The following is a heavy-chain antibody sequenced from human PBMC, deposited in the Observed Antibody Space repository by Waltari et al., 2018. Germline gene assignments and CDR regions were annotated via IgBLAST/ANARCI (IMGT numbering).Heavy chain of an antibody. J-gene: IGHJ4*02. CDR3: AREIVPAAAFDY. D-gene: IGHD2-2*01. V-gene: IGHV3-33*01. CDR1: GFTFSSYG. CDR2: IWYDGSNK. Sequence: QVQLVESGGGVVQPGRSLRLSCAASGFTFSSYGMHWVRQAPGKGLEWVAVIWYDGSNKYYADSVKGRFTISRDNSKNTLYLQMNSLRAEDTAVYYCAREIVPAAAFDYWGQGTLVTVSS.